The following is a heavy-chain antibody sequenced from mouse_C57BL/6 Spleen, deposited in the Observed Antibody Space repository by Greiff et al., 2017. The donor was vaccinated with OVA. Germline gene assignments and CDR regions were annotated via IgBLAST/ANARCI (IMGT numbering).Heavy chain of an antibody. D-gene: IGHD2-2*01. CDR2: ISRGGDYI. CDR1: GFTFSSYA. Sequence: EVKLVESGEGLVKPGGSLKLSCAASGFTFSSYAMSWVRQTPEKRLEWVAYISRGGDYIYYADTVKGRFTFSRDNASNTLYLQMSSLKSEDTAMYYCTSDGVGGYDGDYYAMDYWGQGTSVTVSS. V-gene: IGHV5-9-1*02. J-gene: IGHJ4*01. CDR3: TSDGVGGYDGDYYAMDY.